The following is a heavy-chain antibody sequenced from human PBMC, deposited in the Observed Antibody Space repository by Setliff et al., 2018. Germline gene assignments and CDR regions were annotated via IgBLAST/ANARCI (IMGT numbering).Heavy chain of an antibody. V-gene: IGHV3-48*03. CDR1: GFTFSSYA. D-gene: IGHD7-27*01. J-gene: IGHJ3*02. Sequence: GGSLRLSCAASGFTFSSYAMSWVRQAPGKGLEWVSYISSSGSTIYYADSVKGRFTISRDNAKKSLYLQMNSLRAEDTAVYYCARDRRPFNWGGNDAFDIWGQGTMVTVSS. CDR3: ARDRRPFNWGGNDAFDI. CDR2: ISSSGSTI.